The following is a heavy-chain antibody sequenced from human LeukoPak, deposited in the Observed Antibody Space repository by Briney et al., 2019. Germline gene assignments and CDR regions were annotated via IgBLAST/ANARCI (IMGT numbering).Heavy chain of an antibody. CDR1: GGSISSSSYY. D-gene: IGHD5-18*01. CDR3: AGVDEDTAMVDY. V-gene: IGHV4-39*01. Sequence: SETLSLTCTVSGGSISSSSYYWGWIRQPPGKGLEWIGSIYYSGSTYHNPSFKSRVTISVDTSKNQFSLKLSSVTAADTAVYYCAGVDEDTAMVDYWGQGTLVTVSS. J-gene: IGHJ4*02. CDR2: IYYSGST.